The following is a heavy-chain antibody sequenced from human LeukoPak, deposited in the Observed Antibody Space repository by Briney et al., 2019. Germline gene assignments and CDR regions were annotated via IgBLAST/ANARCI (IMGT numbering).Heavy chain of an antibody. D-gene: IGHD1-26*01. CDR1: GYTFTGYY. CDR2: MNPNSGNT. Sequence: ASVKVSCKASGYTFTGYYMHWVRQAPGQGLEWMGWMNPNSGNTGYAQKFQGRVTMTRNTSISTAYMELSSLRSEDTAVYYCARVGATGLNYYYYMDVWGKGTTVTISS. V-gene: IGHV1-8*02. J-gene: IGHJ6*03. CDR3: ARVGATGLNYYYYMDV.